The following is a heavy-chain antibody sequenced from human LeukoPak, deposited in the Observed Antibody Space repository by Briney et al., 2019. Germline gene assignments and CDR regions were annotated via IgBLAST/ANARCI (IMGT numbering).Heavy chain of an antibody. D-gene: IGHD3-9*01. J-gene: IGHJ3*02. CDR3: ARALRYFDWSIPPIANDAFDI. CDR1: GFTFDDYG. V-gene: IGHV3-20*04. Sequence: TGGSLRLSCAASGFTFDDYGMSWVRQAPGKGLEWVSGINWNGGSTGYADSVKGRFTISRDNAKNSLYLQMNSLRAEGTALYYCARALRYFDWSIPPIANDAFDIWGQGTMVTVSS. CDR2: INWNGGST.